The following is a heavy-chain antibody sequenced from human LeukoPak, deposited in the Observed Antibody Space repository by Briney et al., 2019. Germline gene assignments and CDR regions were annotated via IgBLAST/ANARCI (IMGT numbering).Heavy chain of an antibody. CDR2: IIPIFVIA. CDR3: AREYRVGAVHPPGDRTGMDV. J-gene: IGHJ6*02. CDR1: RGTFSRYA. V-gene: IGHV1-69*04. D-gene: IGHD1-26*01. Sequence: ASVKVSCKASRGTFSRYAISWVRQAPGQGLEWMGRIIPIFVIANYAQKFQGRVTITADKSTSTAYMELSSLRSEDTAVYYCAREYRVGAVHPPGDRTGMDVWGQGTTVTVSS.